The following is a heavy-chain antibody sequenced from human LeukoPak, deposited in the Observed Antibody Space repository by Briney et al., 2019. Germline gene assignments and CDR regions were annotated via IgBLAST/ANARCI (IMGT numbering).Heavy chain of an antibody. Sequence: GGSLRLSCAASGFTFRGYGMHWVRQAPGKGLEWVAVVWFDGSNKYYADSVKGRFTISRDNSKNTLFLQMNSLRAEDTAIYYYARGQGYSYDSAGREYFQHWGQGTLVTVSS. CDR1: GFTFRGYG. CDR3: ARGQGYSYDSAGREYFQH. J-gene: IGHJ1*01. V-gene: IGHV3-33*01. CDR2: VWFDGSNK. D-gene: IGHD3-22*01.